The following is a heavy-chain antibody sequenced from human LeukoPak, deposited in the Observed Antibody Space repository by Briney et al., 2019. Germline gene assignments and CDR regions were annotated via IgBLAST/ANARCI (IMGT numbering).Heavy chain of an antibody. V-gene: IGHV3-23*01. CDR3: GKTTVGYSSGQKPAWPVDY. J-gene: IGHJ4*02. D-gene: IGHD5-18*01. CDR1: GFTFGSHA. CDR2: IFGSGGSP. Sequence: GGSLRLSCEASGFTFGSHAMYWVRQAPGKGLEWVAGIFGSGGSPHYADSVKGRFTISRDNSRNTVYLQINSLRAEDTTVYYCGKTTVGYSSGQKPAWPVDYWGQGTLVTVSS.